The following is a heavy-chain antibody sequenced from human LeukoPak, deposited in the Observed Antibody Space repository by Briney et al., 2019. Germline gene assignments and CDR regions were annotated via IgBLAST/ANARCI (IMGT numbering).Heavy chain of an antibody. Sequence: SDTLSLTCTVSGGSISSYYWSWIRQSPGEGLEWIGYIHYRGSTNYNPSLKSRVTISVDTSKNHFSLKLSSLTAADTAVYYCARSVLGYSYGLHIDYWGQGTLVTVSS. CDR3: ARSVLGYSYGLHIDY. V-gene: IGHV4-59*01. D-gene: IGHD5-18*01. CDR2: IHYRGST. J-gene: IGHJ4*02. CDR1: GGSISSYY.